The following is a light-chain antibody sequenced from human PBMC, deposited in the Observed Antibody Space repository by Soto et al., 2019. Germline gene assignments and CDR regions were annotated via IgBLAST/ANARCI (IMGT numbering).Light chain of an antibody. V-gene: IGLV2-14*01. CDR2: EVS. Sequence: QSVLTQPASVSGSPGRSITISCTGTSSDVGGYNSVSWYQQHPGKAPKLMIYEVSNRPSGVSNRFSGSKSGSTASLTISGLQAEDEADYYCSSYTSSSTPCVFGTGTKVTVL. J-gene: IGLJ1*01. CDR1: SSDVGGYNS. CDR3: SSYTSSSTPCV.